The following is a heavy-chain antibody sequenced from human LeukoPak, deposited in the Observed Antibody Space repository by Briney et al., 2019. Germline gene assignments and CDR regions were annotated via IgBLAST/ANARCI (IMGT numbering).Heavy chain of an antibody. CDR2: IYYTGTS. D-gene: IGHD3-22*01. Sequence: SETLSLTCTVSGGSISTHFWTWIRQPPGKELEFIGNIYYTGTSNYNPSLKSRVTMSIDTAKNQFSLNLSSVTAADTAVYYCAGDLNYYDGSTYYDAFDIWGQGTLVTVSS. CDR3: AGDLNYYDGSTYYDAFDI. J-gene: IGHJ3*02. V-gene: IGHV4-59*11. CDR1: GGSISTHF.